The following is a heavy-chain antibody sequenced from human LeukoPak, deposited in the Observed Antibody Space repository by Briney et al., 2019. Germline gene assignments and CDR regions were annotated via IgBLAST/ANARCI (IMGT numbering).Heavy chain of an antibody. Sequence: GGSLRLSCAASGFTFSTYAMGWVRQAPGKGLEWVSHFGGSGGTIYYADSVKGRFTISRDNSKNTLYLQMNSLRAEDTAVYYCAKVPVFSLTISEVVTDDAFDIWGQGTIVTVSS. D-gene: IGHD3-3*01. CDR1: GFTFSTYA. J-gene: IGHJ3*02. V-gene: IGHV3-23*01. CDR3: AKVPVFSLTISEVVTDDAFDI. CDR2: FGGSGGTI.